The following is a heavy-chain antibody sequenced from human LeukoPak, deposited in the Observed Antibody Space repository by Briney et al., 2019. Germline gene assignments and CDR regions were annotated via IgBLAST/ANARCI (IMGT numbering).Heavy chain of an antibody. CDR3: ARDSLDYYDSSGYFDY. CDR1: GYSISSGYY. V-gene: IGHV4-38-2*02. D-gene: IGHD3-22*01. CDR2: IYHSGST. J-gene: IGHJ4*02. Sequence: SETLSLTCTVSGYSISSGYYWGWIRQPPEKGLEWIGSIYHSGSTYYNPSLKSRVTISVDTSKNQFSLKLSSVTAADTAVYYCARDSLDYYDSSGYFDYWGQGTLVTVSS.